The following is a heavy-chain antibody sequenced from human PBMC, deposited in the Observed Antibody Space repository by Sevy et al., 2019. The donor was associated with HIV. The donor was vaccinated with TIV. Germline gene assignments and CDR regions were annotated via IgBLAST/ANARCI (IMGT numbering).Heavy chain of an antibody. CDR1: GFTFSNAW. V-gene: IGHV3-15*07. CDR2: IKSQSDGGTI. Sequence: GGSLRLSCTASGFTFSNAWMNWVRQAPGKGLEWVGRIKSQSDGGTIDYAAPVKGRFTISRDDSKNTLFLQMNSLRSEDTAVYYCATKGGFWSGYQHFDSWGQGTLVTVSS. D-gene: IGHD3-3*01. J-gene: IGHJ4*02. CDR3: ATKGGFWSGYQHFDS.